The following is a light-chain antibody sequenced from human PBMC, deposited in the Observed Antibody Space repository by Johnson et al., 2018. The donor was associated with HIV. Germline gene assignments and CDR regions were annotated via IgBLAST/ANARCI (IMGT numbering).Light chain of an antibody. CDR2: DNN. CDR3: GTWDRSLTVYV. V-gene: IGLV1-51*01. Sequence: QSVLTQPPSVSAAPGQKVTISCSGSSSDIGNYAVSWYQQLKGTAPKLLIYDNNERPSGIPDRFSGSKSGTSANLAITGSTPGDEAYNYCGTWDRSLTVYVFGTGTKVTVL. J-gene: IGLJ1*01. CDR1: SSDIGNYA.